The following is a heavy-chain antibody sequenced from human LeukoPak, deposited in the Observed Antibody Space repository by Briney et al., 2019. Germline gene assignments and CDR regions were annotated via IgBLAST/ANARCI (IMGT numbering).Heavy chain of an antibody. Sequence: GGSLRLSCAASGFTFSSYGMHWVRQAPGKGLELVAVISYDGSNKYYADSVKGRFTISRDNSKNTLYLQMNSLRAEDTAVYYCAKDRRLGYCSGGSCYLDYWGQGTLVTVSS. V-gene: IGHV3-30*18. CDR1: GFTFSSYG. J-gene: IGHJ4*02. CDR2: ISYDGSNK. D-gene: IGHD2-15*01. CDR3: AKDRRLGYCSGGSCYLDY.